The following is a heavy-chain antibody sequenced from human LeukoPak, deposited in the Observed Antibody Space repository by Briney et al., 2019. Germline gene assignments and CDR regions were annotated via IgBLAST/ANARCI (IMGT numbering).Heavy chain of an antibody. CDR3: ARDRDNGMDV. J-gene: IGHJ6*04. CDR2: MSNSGSYT. CDR1: GFTFSSYS. V-gene: IGHV3-21*01. D-gene: IGHD2-15*01. Sequence: GGSLRLSCAASGFTFSSYSMNWFRQAPGKGLEWVSSMSNSGSYTYYAESVQGRFTISRDNAKNSLFLQMNSLRDEDTAVYYCARDRDNGMDVWGKGTTVTVSS.